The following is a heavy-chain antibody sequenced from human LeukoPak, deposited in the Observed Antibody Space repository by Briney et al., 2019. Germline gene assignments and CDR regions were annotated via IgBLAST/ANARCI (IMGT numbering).Heavy chain of an antibody. Sequence: GGSLRLSCAASGFTFSNYGMHWVRQAPGKGLEWVAVVSYDGSDRYYVDSVKGRFTISRDNSRNTLFLQLNSLRAEDTVMYYCATGTFLYYFDYWGQGALVTVSS. V-gene: IGHV3-30*03. J-gene: IGHJ4*02. D-gene: IGHD3-16*01. CDR1: GFTFSNYG. CDR2: VSYDGSDR. CDR3: ATGTFLYYFDY.